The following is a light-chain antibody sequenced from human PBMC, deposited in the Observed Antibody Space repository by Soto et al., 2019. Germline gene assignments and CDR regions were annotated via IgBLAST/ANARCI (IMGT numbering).Light chain of an antibody. J-gene: IGLJ3*02. Sequence: QSVLTQPASVSGSPGQSITISCTGTSSDIGRYNFVSWYQQHPGKAPKLMIYDVTKRPSGVSDRFSGSKSGNTASLTISGLQTEDEADYYCCSYAGGNWVFGGGTKLTVL. CDR3: CSYAGGNWV. CDR1: SSDIGRYNF. V-gene: IGLV2-23*02. CDR2: DVT.